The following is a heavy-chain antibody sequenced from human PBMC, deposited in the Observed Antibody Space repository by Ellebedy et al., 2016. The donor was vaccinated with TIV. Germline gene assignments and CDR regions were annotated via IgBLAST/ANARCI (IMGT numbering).Heavy chain of an antibody. CDR1: GLTFSSHA. Sequence: GESLKISCAASGLTFSSHAMSWFRPAPGKGLEWVSSITESGGNTYYADSVKGRFTISRDNSKDTLYLQVNSLRAEDTAVYYCARDPVGVGPAFDIWGQGTMVTVSS. D-gene: IGHD1-26*01. V-gene: IGHV3-23*01. CDR3: ARDPVGVGPAFDI. CDR2: ITESGGNT. J-gene: IGHJ3*02.